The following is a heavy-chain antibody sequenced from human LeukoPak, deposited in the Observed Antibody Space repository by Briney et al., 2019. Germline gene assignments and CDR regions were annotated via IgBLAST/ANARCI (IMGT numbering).Heavy chain of an antibody. CDR1: GGSISSSIYY. Sequence: SETLSLTCIVSGGSISSSIYYWAWVRQPPGKGLEWIGTVFYNGATQYSPSLRSRVTISIDTSTNQFSLKLTSVTAADTALYYCARVCPMGRGVCQFDYWGQGTLVTVSS. CDR3: ARVCPMGRGVCQFDY. J-gene: IGHJ4*02. CDR2: VFYNGAT. D-gene: IGHD2-8*02. V-gene: IGHV4-39*07.